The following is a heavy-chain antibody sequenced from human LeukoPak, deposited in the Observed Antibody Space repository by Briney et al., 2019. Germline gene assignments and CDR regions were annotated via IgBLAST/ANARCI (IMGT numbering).Heavy chain of an antibody. CDR3: ARAASGSYPGYFDY. Sequence: GGSLRLSCAASGFTFSSYGMTWVRQTPGKGQGRVANIKQDGSAKYSVNSVKGRFTISRDNAKNSLYLQMNSLRAEDTAVYYCARAASGSYPGYFDYWGQGALVTVSS. CDR2: IKQDGSAK. D-gene: IGHD1-26*01. V-gene: IGHV3-7*01. CDR1: GFTFSSYG. J-gene: IGHJ4*02.